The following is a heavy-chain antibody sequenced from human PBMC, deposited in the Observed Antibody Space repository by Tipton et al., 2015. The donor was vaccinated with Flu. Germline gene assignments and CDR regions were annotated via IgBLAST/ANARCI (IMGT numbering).Heavy chain of an antibody. CDR1: GESFSGYY. D-gene: IGHD3-16*02. J-gene: IGHJ3*02. CDR3: ARDDARYPRAFDI. CDR2: INHSGRT. V-gene: IGHV4-34*10. Sequence: TLSLTCAVYGESFSGYYWSWIRQPPGKGLEWIGEINHSGRTNYKSSLTSRVTMSVDTSKNQFSLKLSSVTAADTAVYYCARDDARYPRAFDIWGQGTPVSVSS.